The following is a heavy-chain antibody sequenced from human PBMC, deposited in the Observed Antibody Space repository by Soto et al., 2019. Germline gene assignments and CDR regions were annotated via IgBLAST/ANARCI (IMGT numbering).Heavy chain of an antibody. V-gene: IGHV4-59*01. CDR1: GGSISSYY. CDR3: ARDGNYYDSSGYYYKAWFDP. Sequence: SETLSLTCTVSGGSISSYYWSWIRQPPGEGLEWIGYIYYSGSTNYNPSLKSRVTISVDTSKNQFSLKLSSVTAADTAVYYCARDGNYYDSSGYYYKAWFDPWGQGTLVTVSS. D-gene: IGHD3-22*01. CDR2: IYYSGST. J-gene: IGHJ5*02.